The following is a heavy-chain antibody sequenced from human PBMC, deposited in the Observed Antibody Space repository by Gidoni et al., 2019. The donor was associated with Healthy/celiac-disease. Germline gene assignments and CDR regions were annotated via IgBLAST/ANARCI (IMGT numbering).Heavy chain of an antibody. V-gene: IGHV4-34*01. J-gene: IGHJ5*02. D-gene: IGHD2-2*01. CDR2: LNTSGST. Sequence: QVQLQQWGAGLLKPSETLSLTCAVYGGSFSVYYWSWIRQPHGKGLEWIGELNTSGSTNYNPSLKSRVTISVDTSKNQFSRKLSSVTAADTAVYYCARGWGIVVVPAAKGNWFDPWGQGTLVTVSS. CDR3: ARGWGIVVVPAAKGNWFDP. CDR1: GGSFSVYY.